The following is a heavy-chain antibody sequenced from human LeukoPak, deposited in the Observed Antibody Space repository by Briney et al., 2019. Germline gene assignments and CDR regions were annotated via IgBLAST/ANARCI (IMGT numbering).Heavy chain of an antibody. D-gene: IGHD3-22*01. Sequence: GGSLRLSCAASGFILSTYAMSWVRQAPGKGLEWVSAISSNGGITYYADSVKGRFTISRDNSKNTLFLQANSLGAEDTAVYYCAKDWSSGVSGYLISFDFWGQGTLVTVSS. CDR1: GFILSTYA. V-gene: IGHV3-23*01. CDR2: ISSNGGIT. CDR3: AKDWSSGVSGYLISFDF. J-gene: IGHJ4*02.